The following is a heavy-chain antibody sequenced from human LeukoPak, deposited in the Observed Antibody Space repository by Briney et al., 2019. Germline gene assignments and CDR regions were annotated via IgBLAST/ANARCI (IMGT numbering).Heavy chain of an antibody. V-gene: IGHV4-34*01. CDR2: INHSGST. D-gene: IGHD6-13*01. J-gene: IGHJ4*02. Sequence: SETLSLTCAVYGGSFSGYYWSWIRQPPGKGLERIGEINHSGSTNYNPSLKSRVTISVDTSKDQFSLKLSSVTAADTAVYYCARQGTIAAAGAPNFDYWGQGTLVTVSS. CDR3: ARQGTIAAAGAPNFDY. CDR1: GGSFSGYY.